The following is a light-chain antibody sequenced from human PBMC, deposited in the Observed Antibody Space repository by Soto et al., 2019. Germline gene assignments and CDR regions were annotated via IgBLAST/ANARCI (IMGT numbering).Light chain of an antibody. CDR1: QGISSY. CDR3: QQYYSYPPFT. Sequence: AIRMTQSPSSLSASTGDRVTITCRASQGISSYLAWYQQKPGKAPKLLIYAASTLQSGVPSRFSGSGSGTDFTLTIASLQSEEFATYYCQQYYSYPPFTFGPGTKVDIK. J-gene: IGKJ3*01. CDR2: AAS. V-gene: IGKV1-8*01.